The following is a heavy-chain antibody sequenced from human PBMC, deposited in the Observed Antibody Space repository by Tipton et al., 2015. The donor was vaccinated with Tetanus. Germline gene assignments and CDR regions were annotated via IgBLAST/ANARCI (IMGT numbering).Heavy chain of an antibody. CDR3: ARNVYTVTNDAFDI. Sequence: TLSLTCTVSGGSLSSSHWAWIRQPPGKGLEWLGKITYSRATNYNPSLKRRVTMSLDTSTNQFSLKLTSATAADTAVYFCARNVYTVTNDAFDIWGHGTLVNVSS. D-gene: IGHD4-11*01. J-gene: IGHJ3*02. V-gene: IGHV4-59*01. CDR1: GGSLSSSH. CDR2: ITYSRAT.